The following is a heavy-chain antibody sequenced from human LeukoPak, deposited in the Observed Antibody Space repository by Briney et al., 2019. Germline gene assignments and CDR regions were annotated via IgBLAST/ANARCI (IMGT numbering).Heavy chain of an antibody. J-gene: IGHJ4*02. D-gene: IGHD3-22*01. V-gene: IGHV4-34*01. CDR3: ARGGGYYYDSSGHSMGY. CDR1: GGSFSGYY. CDR2: INHSGST. Sequence: PSETLSLTCAVYGGSFSGYYWSWIRQPPGKGLERIGEINHSGSTNYNPSPKSRVTISVDTSKNQFSLKLSSVTAADTAVYYCARGGGYYYDSSGHSMGYWGQGTLVTVSS.